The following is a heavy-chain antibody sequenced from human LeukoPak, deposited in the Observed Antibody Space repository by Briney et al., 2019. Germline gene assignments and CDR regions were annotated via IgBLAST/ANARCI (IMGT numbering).Heavy chain of an antibody. CDR2: ITSSSSYI. J-gene: IGHJ4*02. V-gene: IGHV3-21*01. Sequence: PGGSLRLSCAASGFTFSSYEMNWVRQAPGKGLEWVSSITSSSSYIYYADSVRGRFTISRDNAKNSLYLQMNSLRAEDTAVYYCARDSIVGAIPFDYWGQGTLVTVSS. CDR1: GFTFSSYE. D-gene: IGHD1-26*01. CDR3: ARDSIVGAIPFDY.